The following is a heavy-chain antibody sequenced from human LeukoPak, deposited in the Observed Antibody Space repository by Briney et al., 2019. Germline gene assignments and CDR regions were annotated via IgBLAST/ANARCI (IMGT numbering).Heavy chain of an antibody. CDR3: ARDSSGIDY. J-gene: IGHJ4*02. D-gene: IGHD5-18*01. CDR1: GGSFSGYY. CDR2: INHSGST. Sequence: SETLSLTCAVYGGSFSGYYWSWIRQPPGKGLEWIGEINHSGSTNYNPSLKSRVTISVDTSKNQFSLKLSSVTAADTAVYYCARDSSGIDYWGQGTLVIVSS. V-gene: IGHV4-34*01.